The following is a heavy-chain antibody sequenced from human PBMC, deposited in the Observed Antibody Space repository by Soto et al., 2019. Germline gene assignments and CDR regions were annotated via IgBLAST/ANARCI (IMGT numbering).Heavy chain of an antibody. CDR3: AKDSRLPGFGLLIHAFDI. CDR1: GFTFNDYA. Sequence: PGGSLRLSCAVSGFTFNDYAMSWVRQAPGKGLEWVSTISGSLGSAYYAASVEGRFTISGDNSNNTLHLQMNSLRVEDTATYYCAKDSRLPGFGLLIHAFDIWGHGTMVTVSS. J-gene: IGHJ3*02. D-gene: IGHD3-3*01. V-gene: IGHV3-23*01. CDR2: ISGSLGSA.